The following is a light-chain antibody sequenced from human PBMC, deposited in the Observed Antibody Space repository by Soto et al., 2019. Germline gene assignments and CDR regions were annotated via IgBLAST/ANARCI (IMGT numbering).Light chain of an antibody. CDR1: SSNIGAGYD. J-gene: IGLJ1*01. V-gene: IGLV1-40*01. CDR3: QSYDSSLSGYV. CDR2: GNS. Sequence: QSALTQPPSVSGAPGQRVTISCTGSSSNIGAGYDVHWYQQLPGTAPKLLIYGNSNRPSGVPDRFSGSKSGTSAPLAITGLQAEDEADYYCQSYDSSLSGYVFGTGTKVTGL.